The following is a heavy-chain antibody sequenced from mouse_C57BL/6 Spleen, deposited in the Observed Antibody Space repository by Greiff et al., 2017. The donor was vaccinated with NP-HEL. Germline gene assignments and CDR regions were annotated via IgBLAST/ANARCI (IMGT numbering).Heavy chain of an antibody. CDR3: ARQGYGRGYYYAMDY. Sequence: QVQLQQSGAELARPGASVKLSCKASGYTFTSYGISWVKQRTGQGLEWIGEIYPRSGNTYYNEKFKGKATLTADKSSSTAYMELRSLTSEDSAVYFCARQGYGRGYYYAMDYWGQGTSVTVSS. CDR1: GYTFTSYG. V-gene: IGHV1-81*01. CDR2: IYPRSGNT. D-gene: IGHD1-1*01. J-gene: IGHJ4*01.